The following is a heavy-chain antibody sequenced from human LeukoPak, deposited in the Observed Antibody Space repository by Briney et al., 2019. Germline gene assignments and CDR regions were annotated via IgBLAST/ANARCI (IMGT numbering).Heavy chain of an antibody. Sequence: SETLSLTCTVSGGSISSGSYYWSWIRQPAGKGLEWIGRIYTSGSTNYNPSPKSRVTISVDTSKNQFSLKLSSVTAADTAVYYCARVGTESSTSYQYFDYWGQGTLVTVSS. V-gene: IGHV4-61*02. J-gene: IGHJ4*02. D-gene: IGHD2-2*01. CDR3: ARVGTESSTSYQYFDY. CDR1: GGSISSGSYY. CDR2: IYTSGST.